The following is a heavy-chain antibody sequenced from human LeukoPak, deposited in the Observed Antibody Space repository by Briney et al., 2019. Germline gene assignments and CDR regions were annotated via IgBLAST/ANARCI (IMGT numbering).Heavy chain of an antibody. CDR3: AREGAVLLWFGELEGWFDP. J-gene: IGHJ5*02. V-gene: IGHV1-2*02. Sequence: GASVKVSCKASGYTFTSYYMHWVRQAPGQGLEWMGWINPNSGGTNYAQKFQGRVTMTRDTSISTAYMELSRLRSDDTAVYYCAREGAVLLWFGELEGWFDPWGQGTLVTVSS. CDR2: INPNSGGT. CDR1: GYTFTSYY. D-gene: IGHD3-10*01.